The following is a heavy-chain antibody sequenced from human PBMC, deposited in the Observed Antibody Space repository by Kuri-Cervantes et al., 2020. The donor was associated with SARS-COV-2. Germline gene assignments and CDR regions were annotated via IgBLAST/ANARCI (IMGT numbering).Heavy chain of an antibody. D-gene: IGHD3-10*01. CDR1: GGSISSSHW. CDR2: IHQSGNT. J-gene: IGHJ4*02. Sequence: GSLRLSCAVSGGSISSSHWWSWVRQPPGKGLEWIGEIHQSGNTNYNPSLKSRVTISVDKSKNQFSLKLSSVTAADTAVYYCARGFGLLWFGEPLLYFDYWGQGTLVTVSS. CDR3: ARGFGLLWFGEPLLYFDY. V-gene: IGHV4-4*02.